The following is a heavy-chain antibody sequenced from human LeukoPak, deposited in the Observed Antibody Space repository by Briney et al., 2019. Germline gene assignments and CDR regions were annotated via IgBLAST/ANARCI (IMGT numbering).Heavy chain of an antibody. V-gene: IGHV3-48*02. CDR2: ISGTSSLI. CDR1: GFPFSIYT. CDR3: ASWRGSGNYYFDS. J-gene: IGHJ4*02. Sequence: GGSLRLSCAASGFPFSIYTMNWVRQAPGKGLEGVSYISGTSSLISYADSVKGRFSISRDNAKNSLFLQMNSLRDEDTAVYYCASWRGSGNYYFDSWGQGILVTVSS. D-gene: IGHD3-10*01.